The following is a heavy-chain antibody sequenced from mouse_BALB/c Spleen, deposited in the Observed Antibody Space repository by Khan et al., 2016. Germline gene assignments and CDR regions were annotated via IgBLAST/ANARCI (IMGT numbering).Heavy chain of an antibody. Sequence: VQLQESGAELAKPGASVKMSCKASGYTFTSYWMHWVKQRPGQGLEWIGYINPSTGYTEYNQKFKDKATLTADKSSSTAYMQLISLTSEDSSVYYCARAWEGGFDYWGQGTTLTVSS. CDR2: INPSTGYT. CDR3: ARAWEGGFDY. J-gene: IGHJ2*01. D-gene: IGHD4-1*01. V-gene: IGHV1-7*01. CDR1: GYTFTSYW.